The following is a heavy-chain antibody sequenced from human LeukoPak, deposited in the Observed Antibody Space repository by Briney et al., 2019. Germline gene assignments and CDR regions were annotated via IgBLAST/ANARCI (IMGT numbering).Heavy chain of an antibody. CDR1: GFTFSSYA. J-gene: IGHJ4*02. CDR3: VKATSDYVWGSYIDY. Sequence: PGGSLRLSCSASGFTFSSYAMHWVRQAPGKGLEYVSGISSNGGSTYYADSVKGRFTISRDNSKNTLYLQMSSLRAEDTAVYYCVKATSDYVWGSYIDYWGQGTLVTVSS. D-gene: IGHD3-16*01. CDR2: ISSNGGST. V-gene: IGHV3-64D*06.